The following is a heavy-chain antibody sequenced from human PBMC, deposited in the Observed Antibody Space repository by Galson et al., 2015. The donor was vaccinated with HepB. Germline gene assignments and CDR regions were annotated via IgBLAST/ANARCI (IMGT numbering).Heavy chain of an antibody. Sequence: SVKVSCKASGGTFNSYTIAWVRQAPGQGLEWMGRIIPVISVTNYTQKFHGRVTITADRSTSTAYMELTNLKSDDTAVYFCAREIPWSGYPTYFDSWGQGTLVTVSP. D-gene: IGHD3-3*01. CDR2: IIPVISVT. CDR3: AREIPWSGYPTYFDS. V-gene: IGHV1-69*04. CDR1: GGTFNSYT. J-gene: IGHJ4*02.